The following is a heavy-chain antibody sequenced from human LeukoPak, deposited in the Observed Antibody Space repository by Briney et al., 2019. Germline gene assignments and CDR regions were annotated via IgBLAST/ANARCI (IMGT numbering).Heavy chain of an antibody. V-gene: IGHV3-48*01. CDR3: ARAGYCSGGSCSDYYYYMDV. D-gene: IGHD2-15*01. CDR1: GLTFSSYS. Sequence: GGSLRLSCAASGLTFSSYSMNWVRQAPGKGLEWVSYISSSSSTIYYADSVKGRFTISRDNAKNSLYLQMNSLRAEDTAVYYCARAGYCSGGSCSDYYYYMDVWGKGTTVTVSS. CDR2: ISSSSSTI. J-gene: IGHJ6*03.